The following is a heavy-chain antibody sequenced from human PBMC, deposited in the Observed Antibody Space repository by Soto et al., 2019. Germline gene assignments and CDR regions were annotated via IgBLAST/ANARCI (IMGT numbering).Heavy chain of an antibody. CDR1: GFTFSNYW. CDR2: IKKDGSGK. V-gene: IGHV3-7*05. Sequence: EVQLVESGGDLVQPGGSLRLSCEASGFTFSNYWMSWVRQTPGKGLEWVANIKKDGSGKYYVDSVKGRFTISRDNAKNSLSLQMNSLRAEDTAVYYCARDPRDSEYAIFDYWGQGTLVTVSS. CDR3: ARDPRDSEYAIFDY. D-gene: IGHD1-26*01. J-gene: IGHJ4*02.